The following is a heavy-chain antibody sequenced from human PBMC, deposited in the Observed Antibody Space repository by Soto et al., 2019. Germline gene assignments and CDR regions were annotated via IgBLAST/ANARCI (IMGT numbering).Heavy chain of an antibody. Sequence: PSETLSLTCTVSGGSISSYYWSWIRQPPGKGLEWIGYIYYSGSTNYNPSPKSRVTISVDTSKNQFSLQLRSVSAADTAVYYCARGPSGDKVDYWGQGTLVTVSS. CDR2: IYYSGST. J-gene: IGHJ4*02. CDR3: ARGPSGDKVDY. CDR1: GGSISSYY. D-gene: IGHD7-27*01. V-gene: IGHV4-59*08.